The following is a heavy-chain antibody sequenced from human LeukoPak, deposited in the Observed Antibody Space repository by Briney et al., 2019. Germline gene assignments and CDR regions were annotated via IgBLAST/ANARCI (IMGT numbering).Heavy chain of an antibody. V-gene: IGHV4-39*01. CDR2: VYYSGIT. J-gene: IGHJ4*02. Sequence: SETLSLTCTVSGDSISSSIHYWGCIRQPPGKGLEWIGTVYYSGITYYNPSLQSRANISIDMSKNEFSLRLSSVTAADTGVYYCARHWASDIFDFWGQGTLVTVSS. CDR1: GDSISSSIHY. CDR3: ARHWASDIFDF. D-gene: IGHD3-9*01.